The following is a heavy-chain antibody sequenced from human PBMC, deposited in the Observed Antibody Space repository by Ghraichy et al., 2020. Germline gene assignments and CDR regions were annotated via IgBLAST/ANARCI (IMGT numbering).Heavy chain of an antibody. D-gene: IGHD3-3*01. CDR2: INAGNGNT. J-gene: IGHJ5*02. CDR3: ARDNYEFWSGWVWFAP. Sequence: ASVKVSCKASGYTFTSYAMHWVRQAPGQRLEWMGWINAGNGNTKYSQKFQGRVTITRDTSASTAYMELSSLRFEDTAVYYCARDNYEFWSGWVWFAPWGQGTLVTVSS. CDR1: GYTFTSYA. V-gene: IGHV1-3*01.